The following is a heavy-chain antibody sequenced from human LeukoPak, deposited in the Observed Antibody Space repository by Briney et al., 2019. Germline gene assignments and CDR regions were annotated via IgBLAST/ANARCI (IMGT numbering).Heavy chain of an antibody. J-gene: IGHJ6*02. Sequence: GGSLRLSCAASGFTFSSYDMQCVRPVIGKSLEWVSAIGIAGDTHYSGSVKGRFTISRENAKNSLYLQMNSLRAGDTAVYYCARDPSGRGMDVWGQGTTVTVSS. V-gene: IGHV3-13*01. CDR2: IGIAGDT. D-gene: IGHD6-19*01. CDR1: GFTFSSYD. CDR3: ARDPSGRGMDV.